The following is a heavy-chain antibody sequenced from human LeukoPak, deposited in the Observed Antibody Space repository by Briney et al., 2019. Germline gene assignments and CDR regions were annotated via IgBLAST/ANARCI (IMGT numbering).Heavy chain of an antibody. CDR1: GFTFSSYS. CDR3: VRGSHYDILTGYYPEYLQH. D-gene: IGHD3-9*01. J-gene: IGHJ1*01. V-gene: IGHV3-21*01. Sequence: GGSLRLSCVASGFTFSSYSMNWVRQAPGKGLEWVSYISSSSSYIYYADSVKGRFTISRDNAKNVLYLQMNSLRAEDTAVYYCVRGSHYDILTGYYPEYLQHWGQGTLVTVSS. CDR2: ISSSSSYI.